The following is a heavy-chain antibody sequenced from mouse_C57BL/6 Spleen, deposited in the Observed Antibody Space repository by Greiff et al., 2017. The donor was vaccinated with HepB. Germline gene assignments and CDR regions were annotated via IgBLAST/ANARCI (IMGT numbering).Heavy chain of an antibody. Sequence: QVQLQQSGAELARPGASVKMSCKASGYTFTSYTMHWVKQRPGQGLEWIGYINPSSGYTKYNQKFKDKATLTADKSSSTAYMQLSSLTSEDSAVYYCASLGLWAMDDWGQGTSVTVSS. CDR3: ASLGLWAMDD. J-gene: IGHJ4*01. V-gene: IGHV1-4*01. CDR1: GYTFTSYT. D-gene: IGHD6-1*01. CDR2: INPSSGYT.